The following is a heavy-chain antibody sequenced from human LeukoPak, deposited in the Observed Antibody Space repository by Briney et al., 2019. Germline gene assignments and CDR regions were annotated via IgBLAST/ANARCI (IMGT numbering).Heavy chain of an antibody. CDR3: ARHSYCSGGSCSYAY. CDR1: GGSFSGYY. V-gene: IGHV4-34*01. J-gene: IGHJ4*02. D-gene: IGHD2-15*01. Sequence: SETLSLTCAVYGGSFSGYYWSWIRQPPGKGLEWIGEINHSGSINYNPSLKSRVTISVDTSKNQFSLKLSSVTAADTAVYYCARHSYCSGGSCSYAYWGQGTLVTVSS. CDR2: INHSGSI.